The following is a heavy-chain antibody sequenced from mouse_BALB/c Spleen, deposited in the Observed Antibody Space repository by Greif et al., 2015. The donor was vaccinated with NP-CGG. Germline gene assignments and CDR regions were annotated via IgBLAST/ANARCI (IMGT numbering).Heavy chain of an antibody. D-gene: IGHD2-3*01. CDR1: GFTFSSYA. CDR2: ISSGGST. J-gene: IGHJ2*01. CDR3: ARGGGDGYYFDY. Sequence: EVKLMESGGGLVKPGGSLKLSCEASGFTFSSYAMSWVRQTPEKGLEWVASISSGGSTYYPDSVKGRFTISRDNARNILYLQMSSLRSEDTAMYYCARGGGDGYYFDYWGQGTTLTVSS. V-gene: IGHV5-6-5*01.